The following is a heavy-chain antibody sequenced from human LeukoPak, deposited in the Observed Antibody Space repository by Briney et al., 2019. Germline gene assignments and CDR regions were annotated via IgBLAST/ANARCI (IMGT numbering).Heavy chain of an antibody. Sequence: ASVKVSCKASGYTFTTYDINWVRQAPGQGLEWMGWINPNSGGTNYAQKFQGRVTMTRDTSISTAYMELSRLRSDDTAVYYCARDLGYCSGGSCYSWDYWGQGTLVTVSS. J-gene: IGHJ4*02. CDR3: ARDLGYCSGGSCYSWDY. CDR2: INPNSGGT. CDR1: GYTFTTYD. D-gene: IGHD2-15*01. V-gene: IGHV1-2*02.